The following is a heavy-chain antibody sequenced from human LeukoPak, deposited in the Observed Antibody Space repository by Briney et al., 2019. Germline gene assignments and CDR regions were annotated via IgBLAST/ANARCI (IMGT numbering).Heavy chain of an antibody. CDR1: GFTFSSYA. Sequence: QPGGSLRLSCAASGFTFSSYAMSWVRQAPGKGLEWVSAISGSGGSTYYADSVKGRFTISRDNSKSTLYLQMNSLRAEDTAVYYCAKDKPPARFPGDDYGDYFDYWGQGTLVTVSS. V-gene: IGHV3-23*01. CDR3: AKDKPPARFPGDDYGDYFDY. J-gene: IGHJ4*02. CDR2: ISGSGGST. D-gene: IGHD4-17*01.